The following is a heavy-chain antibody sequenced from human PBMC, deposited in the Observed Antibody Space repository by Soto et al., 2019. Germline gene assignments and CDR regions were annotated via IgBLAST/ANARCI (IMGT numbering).Heavy chain of an antibody. Sequence: SGPTLVNPTQTLTLTCTFSGFSLTTSGMCVSWIRQPPGKALEWLALINWDDDKYYSTSLKTRLTISKDTSKNQVVLTMTNIDPVDTPQYYGERACLLAIDSWGQGTPVTVS. J-gene: IGHJ4*02. V-gene: IGHV2-70*01. CDR1: GFSLTTSGMC. CDR2: INWDDDK. CDR3: ERACLLAIDS.